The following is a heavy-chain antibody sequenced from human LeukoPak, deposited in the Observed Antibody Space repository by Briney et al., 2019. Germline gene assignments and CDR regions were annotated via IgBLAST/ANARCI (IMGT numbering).Heavy chain of an antibody. D-gene: IGHD6-19*01. CDR3: AGETVAGVDY. J-gene: IGHJ4*02. V-gene: IGHV4-34*01. CDR1: GGSSSGYY. Sequence: SETLSLTCVLYGGSSSGYYWSWIRQPPGKGLEGIGEINHSGSTNYNPSLKSRVTISVDTSKNQFSLKLSSVTAADTAVYYCAGETVAGVDYWGQGTLVTVSS. CDR2: INHSGST.